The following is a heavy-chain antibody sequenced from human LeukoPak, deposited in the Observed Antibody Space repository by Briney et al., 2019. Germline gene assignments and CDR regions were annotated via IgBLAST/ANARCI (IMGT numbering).Heavy chain of an antibody. CDR2: IKHDGSGK. V-gene: IGHV3-7*01. Sequence: GGSLRLSCAASGFTFNIYWMSWIRQAPGKGLECVAIIKHDGSGKYYVDSVRGRFTISRDNAKSSLYLQMNSLRAEDTAVYYCARETNLSHWGQGTLVTVSS. J-gene: IGHJ4*02. CDR1: GFTFNIYW. CDR3: ARETNLSH.